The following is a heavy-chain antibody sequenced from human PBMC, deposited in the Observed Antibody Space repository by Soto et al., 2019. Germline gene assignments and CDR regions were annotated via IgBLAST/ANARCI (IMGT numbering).Heavy chain of an antibody. CDR2: ISSSGAYI. V-gene: IGHV3-21*01. Sequence: GGSLRLSCAASGFTFSDYSMNWVRQAPGKGLEWVSSISSSGAYIFDADSVKGRFTISRDNAQNSVYLQMNSLRAEDTAVYYCARANPKNYDFWSGTPDAFDIWGQGTMVTVSS. J-gene: IGHJ3*02. CDR3: ARANPKNYDFWSGTPDAFDI. D-gene: IGHD3-3*01. CDR1: GFTFSDYS.